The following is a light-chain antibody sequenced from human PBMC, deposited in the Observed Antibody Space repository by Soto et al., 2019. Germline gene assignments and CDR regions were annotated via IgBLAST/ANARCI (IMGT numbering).Light chain of an antibody. CDR2: DAS. CDR3: RQYGSSPT. Sequence: PGERATLSCGASQSVSSSYLAWYQQKPGLAPRLLIYDASSRATGIPDMFSGSGSGTDFTLTISRLEPEDFAVYYCRQYGSSPTFGQGTKVDIK. V-gene: IGKV3D-20*01. CDR1: QSVSSSY. J-gene: IGKJ1*01.